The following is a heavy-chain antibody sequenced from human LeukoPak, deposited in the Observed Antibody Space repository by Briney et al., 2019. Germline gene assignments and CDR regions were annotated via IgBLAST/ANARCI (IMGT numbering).Heavy chain of an antibody. D-gene: IGHD4-11*01. CDR3: ASTSYGDDYSNYEVLGWFDP. Sequence: GESVKISCKGSGYSFTSYWISWVRQMPGKGLEWMGRIDPSDSYTNYSPSFQGHVTISADKSISTAYLQWSSLKASDTAMYYCASTSYGDDYSNYEVLGWFDPWGQGTLVTVSS. CDR2: IDPSDSYT. CDR1: GYSFTSYW. J-gene: IGHJ5*02. V-gene: IGHV5-10-1*01.